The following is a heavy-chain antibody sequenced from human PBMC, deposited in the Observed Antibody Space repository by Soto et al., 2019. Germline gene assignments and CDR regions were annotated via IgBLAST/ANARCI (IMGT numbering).Heavy chain of an antibody. J-gene: IGHJ4*02. Sequence: QVQLQESGPGLVTPSQILSLTCTVSGDSIRNSNYYWSWIRQRPGKGLEWLGYISYSGSTYHNPSLKSRLTVSMDTSKNQFSLRLGSVTAADTAVYYCARDLGSEQWFFDSWGQGILVTVSS. V-gene: IGHV4-31*03. CDR2: ISYSGST. D-gene: IGHD6-19*01. CDR3: ARDLGSEQWFFDS. CDR1: GDSIRNSNYY.